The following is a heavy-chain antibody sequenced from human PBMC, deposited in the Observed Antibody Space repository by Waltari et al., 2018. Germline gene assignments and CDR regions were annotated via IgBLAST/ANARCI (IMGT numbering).Heavy chain of an antibody. V-gene: IGHV3-21*01. CDR1: GFNFSSYS. CDR2: ISSSSSYI. Sequence: EVKLVESGGGLVKPGGSLRLSCAASGFNFSSYSVNWVRPAPGKGLGWFSSISSSSSYIYYADSVKGRFTISRDNAKNSLYLQMNSLRAEDTAVYYCARDGAPTGGYSGYDPGSFDYWGQGTLVTVSS. J-gene: IGHJ4*02. D-gene: IGHD5-12*01. CDR3: ARDGAPTGGYSGYDPGSFDY.